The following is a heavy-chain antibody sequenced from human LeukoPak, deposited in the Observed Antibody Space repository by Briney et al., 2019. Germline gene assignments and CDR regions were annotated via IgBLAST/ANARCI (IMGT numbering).Heavy chain of an antibody. V-gene: IGHV3-30*02. CDR2: IRYDGSNK. Sequence: PGGSLRLSCAASGFTFSSYGMHWVRQAPGKGLEWVAFIRYDGSNKYYADSVKGRFTISRDNSKNTLYLQMNSLRAEDTAVYYCAKGPRIVGATRADYWGQGTLVTVSS. D-gene: IGHD1-26*01. J-gene: IGHJ4*02. CDR1: GFTFSSYG. CDR3: AKGPRIVGATRADY.